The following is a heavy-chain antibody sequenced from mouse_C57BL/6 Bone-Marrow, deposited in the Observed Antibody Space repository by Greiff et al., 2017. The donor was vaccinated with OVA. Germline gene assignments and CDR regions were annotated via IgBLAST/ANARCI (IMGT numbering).Heavy chain of an antibody. Sequence: EVQGVESGGGLVKPGGSLKLSCAASGFTFSSYAMSWVRQTPEKRLEWVATISDGGSYTYYPDNVKGRFTISRDNAKNNLYLQMSHLKSEDTAMYYCARGGVYYSTPYWYFDVWGTGTTVTVSS. CDR2: ISDGGSYT. CDR3: ARGGVYYSTPYWYFDV. CDR1: GFTFSSYA. D-gene: IGHD2-5*01. V-gene: IGHV5-4*01. J-gene: IGHJ1*03.